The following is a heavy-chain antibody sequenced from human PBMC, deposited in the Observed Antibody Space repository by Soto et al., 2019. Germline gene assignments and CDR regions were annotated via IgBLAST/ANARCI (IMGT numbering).Heavy chain of an antibody. V-gene: IGHV4-34*01. Sequence: PSETLSLTCAVYGGSFSAYYWSWIRQPPGQGLEWIGEINHDRSTKYNPSLKSRVTISVDTSKTQISLKVSSVTAADTAVYFCTRGQRGYSSSWFDFWGQGTLVTVSS. D-gene: IGHD6-13*01. CDR2: INHDRST. J-gene: IGHJ4*02. CDR3: TRGQRGYSSSWFDF. CDR1: GGSFSAYY.